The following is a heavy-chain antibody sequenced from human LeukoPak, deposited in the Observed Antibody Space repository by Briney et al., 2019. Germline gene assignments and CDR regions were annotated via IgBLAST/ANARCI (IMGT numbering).Heavy chain of an antibody. CDR1: GGSISSGSYY. V-gene: IGHV4-61*02. D-gene: IGHD6-13*01. CDR3: ARVIAAAGYYYYMDV. Sequence: SETLSLTCTVSGGSISSGSYYWSWLRQPAGKGLEWIGRIYTSGSTNYNPSLKSRVTISVDTSKNQFSLKLSSVTAADTAVYYCARVIAAAGYYYYMDVWGKGTTVTVSS. J-gene: IGHJ6*03. CDR2: IYTSGST.